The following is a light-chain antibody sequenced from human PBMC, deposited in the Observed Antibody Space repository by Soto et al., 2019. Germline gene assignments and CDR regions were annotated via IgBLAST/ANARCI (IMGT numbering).Light chain of an antibody. CDR2: AAS. V-gene: IGKV1-39*01. CDR1: QSISSY. J-gene: IGKJ1*01. Sequence: DIQMTQSPSSLSASVGDRVTITCRASQSISSYLNWYQQKPGKAPKLLIYAASSLQSGVPSRFSGSGSGTDFTLTISSLQLDDFASYYCQQSLSTPWSFGQGTKVDI. CDR3: QQSLSTPWS.